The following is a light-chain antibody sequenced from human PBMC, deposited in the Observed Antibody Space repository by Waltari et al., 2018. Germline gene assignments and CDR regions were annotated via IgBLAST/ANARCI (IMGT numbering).Light chain of an antibody. J-gene: IGKJ4*01. CDR3: QQYYNTPLT. Sequence: IVMTQSPDSLAVSLGERATINCKSSQTVLYSSNNKNYLTLYQQKPRQPPKLLIYWASTRESGVPDRFSGSGSGTDFTLTISSLQAEDVAVYYCQQYYNTPLTFGGGTKVEIK. CDR2: WAS. V-gene: IGKV4-1*01. CDR1: QTVLYSSNNKNY.